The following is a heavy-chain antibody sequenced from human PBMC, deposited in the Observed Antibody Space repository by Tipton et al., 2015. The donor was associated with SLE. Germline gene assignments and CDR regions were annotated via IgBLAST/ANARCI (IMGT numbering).Heavy chain of an antibody. CDR2: VRFDGSDT. Sequence: SLRLSCAASGFTFSSYGIHWVRQAPGKGLEWVAFVRFDGSDTYYADSVKGRFTISRDNSKNTLYLQMNSLRAEDTAVYYCAKDKGPQYCSSTSCYNYFDYWGQGTLVTVSS. CDR1: GFTFSSYG. J-gene: IGHJ4*02. CDR3: AKDKGPQYCSSTSCYNYFDY. D-gene: IGHD2-2*02. V-gene: IGHV3-30*02.